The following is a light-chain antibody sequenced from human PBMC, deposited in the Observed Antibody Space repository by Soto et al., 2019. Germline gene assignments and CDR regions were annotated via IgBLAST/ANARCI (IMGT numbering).Light chain of an antibody. CDR3: QQYNNRIT. V-gene: IGKV3-15*01. Sequence: EIVMTQSPATLSVPPGERATLSCRASQSVSSNLAWYQQKPGQAPRLLIYGASTRATGIPARFSGSGSGTEFTLTISSLQSEDFAVYYCQQYNNRITFGQGTRLEIK. J-gene: IGKJ5*01. CDR2: GAS. CDR1: QSVSSN.